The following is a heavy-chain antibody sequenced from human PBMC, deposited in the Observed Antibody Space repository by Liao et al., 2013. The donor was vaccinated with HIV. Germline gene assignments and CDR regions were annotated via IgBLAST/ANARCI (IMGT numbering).Heavy chain of an antibody. CDR2: INHGGST. Sequence: QVQLQQWGAGLLKPSETLSLTCAVYGGSFSGYYWSWIRQPPGKGLEWIGEINHGGSTNYNPSLKSRVTISADTSKNQFSLKLSSVTAADTAVYYCSRDQDELGFLEWPVGWFDPWGQGTLVTVSS. CDR3: SRDQDELGFLEWPVGWFDP. V-gene: IGHV4-34*01. D-gene: IGHD3-3*01. CDR1: GGSFSGYY. J-gene: IGHJ5*02.